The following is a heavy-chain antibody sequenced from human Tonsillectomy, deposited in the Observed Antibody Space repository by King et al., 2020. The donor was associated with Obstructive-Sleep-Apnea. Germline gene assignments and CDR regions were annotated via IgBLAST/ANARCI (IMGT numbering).Heavy chain of an antibody. V-gene: IGHV4-39*07. D-gene: IGHD6-25*01. CDR1: GGSIRNTNFY. CDR3: ARDAARSRVDY. Sequence: VQLQESGPRLVKPSETLSLTCTVSGGSIRNTNFYWGWIRRSPEKGLEWIGSVFYSGNTYYNPSFKSRVTISIETSKNQFSLRLNSVTAADTAVYYCARDAARSRVDYWGQGILVTVSS. CDR2: VFYSGNT. J-gene: IGHJ4*02.